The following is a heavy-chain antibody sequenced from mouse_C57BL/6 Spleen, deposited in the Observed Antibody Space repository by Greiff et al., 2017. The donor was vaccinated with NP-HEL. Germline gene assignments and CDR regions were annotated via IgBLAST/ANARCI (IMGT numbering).Heavy chain of an antibody. V-gene: IGHV1-43*01. D-gene: IGHD1-1*01. Sequence: EVQLQQSGPELVKPGASVKISCKASGYSFTGYYMHWVKQSSEKSLEWIGEINPSTGGTSYNQKFKGKATLTVDKSSSTAYMQLKSLTSEDSAVYYCTITTVVPFDYWGQGTTLTVSS. CDR1: GYSFTGYY. J-gene: IGHJ2*01. CDR2: INPSTGGT. CDR3: TITTVVPFDY.